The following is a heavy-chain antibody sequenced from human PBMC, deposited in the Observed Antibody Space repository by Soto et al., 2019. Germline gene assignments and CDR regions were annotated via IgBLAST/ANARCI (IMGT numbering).Heavy chain of an antibody. V-gene: IGHV3-21*01. CDR2: ISSSSSYI. CDR1: GFTFSSYS. CDR3: ARDYLAAAGTGWFDP. J-gene: IGHJ5*02. Sequence: GGSLRLSCAAPGFTFSSYSMNWVRQAPGKGLEWVSSISSSSSYIYYADSVKGRFTISRDNAKNSLYLQMNSLRAEDTAVYYCARDYLAAAGTGWFDPWGQGTLVTVSS. D-gene: IGHD6-13*01.